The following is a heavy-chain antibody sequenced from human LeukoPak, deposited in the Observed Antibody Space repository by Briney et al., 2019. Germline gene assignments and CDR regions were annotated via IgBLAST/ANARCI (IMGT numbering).Heavy chain of an antibody. J-gene: IGHJ4*02. D-gene: IGHD5-12*01. CDR2: INYSGST. V-gene: IGHV4-34*01. CDR3: ARHRHSDYHYKHTFDF. CDR1: GGSFSGYY. Sequence: SETLSLTCAVYGGSFSGYYWSWIRQPPGKGLEWIGEINYSGSTNYNPSLKSRVTISIDTSKNQFSLKLNSVTPADTAVYYCARHRHSDYHYKHTFDFWGQGTLVTVSS.